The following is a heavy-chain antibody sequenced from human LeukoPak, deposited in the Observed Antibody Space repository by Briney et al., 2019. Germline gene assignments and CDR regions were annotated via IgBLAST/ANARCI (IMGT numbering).Heavy chain of an antibody. CDR1: GFTFSKYD. CDR2: VIGSSGAT. D-gene: IGHD3-3*01. V-gene: IGHV3-23*01. J-gene: IGHJ4*02. CDR3: AKGAYDFLEIAYFDY. Sequence: PGGSLRLSCAASGFTFSKYDMNWVRQAPGKGLEWVAVVIGSSGATDYADSVKGRFTISRDNSKNTLFLQMNSLRAEDTAIYYCAKGAYDFLEIAYFDYWGQGALVTVSS.